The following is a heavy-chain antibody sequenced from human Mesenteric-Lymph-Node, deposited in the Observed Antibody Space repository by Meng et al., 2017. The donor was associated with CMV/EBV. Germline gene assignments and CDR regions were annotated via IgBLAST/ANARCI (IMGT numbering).Heavy chain of an antibody. Sequence: SGYPFTDYYINWVRQATGQGLEWMGWMDPKSGDTSLAQKFQGRVSMTRDTSLSTAYMDLSGLTSEDTAVYYCARGSPNYFGSGGYFWGQGTLVTVSS. CDR2: MDPKSGDT. J-gene: IGHJ4*02. V-gene: IGHV1-8*01. CDR1: GYPFTDYY. D-gene: IGHD3-10*01. CDR3: ARGSPNYFGSGGYF.